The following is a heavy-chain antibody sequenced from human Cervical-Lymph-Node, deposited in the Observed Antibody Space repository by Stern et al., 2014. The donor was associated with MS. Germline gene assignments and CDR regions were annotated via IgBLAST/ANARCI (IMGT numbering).Heavy chain of an antibody. V-gene: IGHV3-9*01. J-gene: IGHJ5*02. D-gene: IGHD3-16*01. CDR1: GFKFDDFA. CDR2: LGWNSEGR. CDR3: AKADDYAAGIDA. Sequence: EVPLVESGGGMVKPGRSLRLSCEASGFKFDDFAMYWVRQAPGKGLEWVSCLGWNSEGRGYADSVQGRFTISRDNAKSSLYLQMNSLTAEDTALYYCAKADDYAAGIDAWGQGTLVVVSS.